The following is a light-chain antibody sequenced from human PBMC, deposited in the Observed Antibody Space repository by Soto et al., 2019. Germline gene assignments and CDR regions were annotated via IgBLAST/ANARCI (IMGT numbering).Light chain of an antibody. CDR2: AAS. Sequence: DIQMTQSPSSVSASVGDRVTITCRASQTLNNYLTWFQQKPGKAPKVLIYAASTLQGGVPSLFSGRPATADFTLNSSSLHTDDLANYYCQQSCTPLLTFGGGTKVEIK. J-gene: IGKJ4*01. V-gene: IGKV1-39*01. CDR3: QQSCTPLLT. CDR1: QTLNNY.